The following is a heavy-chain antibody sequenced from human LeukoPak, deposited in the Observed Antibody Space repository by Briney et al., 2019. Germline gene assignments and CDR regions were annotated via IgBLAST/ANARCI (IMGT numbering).Heavy chain of an antibody. J-gene: IGHJ6*02. V-gene: IGHV3-21*01. Sequence: GGSLRLSCVVSGFTFSNYAMNWVRQAPGKGLEWVSSISSSSSYIYYADSVKGRFTISRDNAKNSLYLQMNSLRAEDTAVYYCARVREWLPYYYYGMDVWGQGTTVTVSS. CDR3: ARVREWLPYYYYGMDV. CDR1: GFTFSNYA. D-gene: IGHD5-12*01. CDR2: ISSSSSYI.